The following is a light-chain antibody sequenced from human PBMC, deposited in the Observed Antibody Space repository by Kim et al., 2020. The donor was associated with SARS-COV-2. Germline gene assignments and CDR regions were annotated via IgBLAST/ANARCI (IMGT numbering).Light chain of an antibody. J-gene: IGKJ1*01. CDR1: QTISSS. CDR3: QQYNNWPRT. V-gene: IGKV3D-15*01. CDR2: GAS. Sequence: EIVMTQSPVTLSVSPGERATLSCRASQTISSSLAWYQQKPGQAPRLLIFGASTRAAGIPARFSGSRSGTEFTLTISSLQSEDFAVYYCQQYNNWPRTFGQGTKVDIK.